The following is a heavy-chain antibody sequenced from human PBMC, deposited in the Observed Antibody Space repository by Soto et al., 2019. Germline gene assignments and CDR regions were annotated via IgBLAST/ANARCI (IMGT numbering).Heavy chain of an antibody. J-gene: IGHJ4*02. CDR3: ARGFEYSGSCDY. V-gene: IGHV1-69*02. D-gene: IGHD1-26*01. Sequence: QVQLVQSGAEVKKPGSSVKVSCKASGGTFSSYTISWVRQAPGQGLEWMGRIIPILGIANYAQKFQGRVTITADKSTSTAYMELSSLRSEDTAVYYCARGFEYSGSCDYWGQGTLVTVSS. CDR1: GGTFSSYT. CDR2: IIPILGIA.